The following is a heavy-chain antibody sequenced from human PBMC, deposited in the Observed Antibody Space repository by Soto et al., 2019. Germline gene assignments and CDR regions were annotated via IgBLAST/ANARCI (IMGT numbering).Heavy chain of an antibody. CDR3: ARGPGMGASDY. V-gene: IGHV1-18*01. Sequence: GASVKVSCKASGYTFTSYGISWVRQAPGQGLEWMGWISAYNGNTNYAQKLQGRVTMTTDTSTSTVYMDLSSLRFEDTAVYYCARGPGMGASDYWGQGILVTVSS. CDR1: GYTFTSYG. D-gene: IGHD1-26*01. J-gene: IGHJ4*02. CDR2: ISAYNGNT.